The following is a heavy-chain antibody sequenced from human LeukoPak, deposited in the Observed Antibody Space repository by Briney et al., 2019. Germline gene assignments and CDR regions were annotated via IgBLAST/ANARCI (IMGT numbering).Heavy chain of an antibody. J-gene: IGHJ5*01. CDR2: INPNSGGT. V-gene: IGHV1-2*02. CDR3: ARAGGTYYYESSGYYYQNWFVS. Sequence: ASVKVSSKASGYTFTDYYMHWVRHAPGQGLEWMGWINPNSGGTNYAQKFQGRVTMTRDTSISTAHMELSRLRSDDTAVYYCARAGGTYYYESSGYYYQNWFVSWGQGTLVTVSS. D-gene: IGHD3-22*01. CDR1: GYTFTDYY.